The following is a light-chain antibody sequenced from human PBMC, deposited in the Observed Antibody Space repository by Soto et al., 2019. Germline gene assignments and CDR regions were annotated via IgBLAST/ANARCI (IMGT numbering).Light chain of an antibody. Sequence: QSVLTQPPSVSAAPGQTVTISCSGSGSNIGSNSVSWYQQVPGTAPKLLLYDNNKRPSAIPDRFSGSKSGTSATLGITGLQTADEADYYCGTWESYLSVGVFGGGTQLTVL. V-gene: IGLV1-51*01. J-gene: IGLJ2*01. CDR2: DNN. CDR1: GSNIGSNS. CDR3: GTWESYLSVGV.